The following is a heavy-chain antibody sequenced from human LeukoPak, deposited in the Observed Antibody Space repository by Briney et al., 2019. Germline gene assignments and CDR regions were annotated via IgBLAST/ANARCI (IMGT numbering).Heavy chain of an antibody. CDR2: ISPDDSDI. CDR3: ARHEGSGSYYSY. Sequence: GESLKISGKGSGYSFTTYWIGWVRQMPGRGREWMGIISPDDSDIRYSPSFRGQVTISADKSVRTAYLHWSSLKASDTAVYYCARHEGSGSYYSYWGQGTLVTVSS. J-gene: IGHJ4*02. V-gene: IGHV5-51*01. D-gene: IGHD1-26*01. CDR1: GYSFTTYW.